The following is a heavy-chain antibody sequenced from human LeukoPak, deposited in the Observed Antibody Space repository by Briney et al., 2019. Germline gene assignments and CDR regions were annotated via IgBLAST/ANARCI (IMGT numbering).Heavy chain of an antibody. Sequence: SETLSLTCTVSGGSISSYYWSWIRQPPGKGLEWIGYIYTSGSTNYNPSLKSRVTISVDTSKNQFSLKLGSVTAADTAVYYCAGKSGIAAAGPNWFDHWGQGTLVTVSS. D-gene: IGHD6-13*01. V-gene: IGHV4-4*09. CDR3: AGKSGIAAAGPNWFDH. CDR1: GGSISSYY. CDR2: IYTSGST. J-gene: IGHJ5*02.